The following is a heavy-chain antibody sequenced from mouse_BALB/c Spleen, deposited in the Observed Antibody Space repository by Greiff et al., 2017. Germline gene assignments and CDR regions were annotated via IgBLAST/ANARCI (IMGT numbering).Heavy chain of an antibody. J-gene: IGHJ4*01. V-gene: IGHV5-9-4*01. CDR2: ISSGGSYT. Sequence: EVKVEESGGGLVKPGGSLKLSCAASGFTFSSYAMSWVRQSPEKRLEWVAEISSGGSYTYYPDTVTGRFTISRDNAQNTLYLEMSSLRSEDTAMYYCARETYYYGSSFYAMDYWGQGTSVTVSS. CDR3: ARETYYYGSSFYAMDY. CDR1: GFTFSSYA. D-gene: IGHD1-1*01.